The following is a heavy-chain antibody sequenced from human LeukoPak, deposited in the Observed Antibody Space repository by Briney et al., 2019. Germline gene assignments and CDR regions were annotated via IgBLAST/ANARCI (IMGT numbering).Heavy chain of an antibody. CDR1: GFTFSSYW. V-gene: IGHV3-7*01. Sequence: GGSLRLSCAASGFTFSSYWMTWVRQAPGKGLEWVAHIKNDGNEKYYVDSVKGRFTISRDNAKNSLYLQMNSLRVEDTAVYYCARDPASAVPIDYLGQGTLVTVSS. J-gene: IGHJ4*02. D-gene: IGHD2-2*01. CDR2: IKNDGNEK. CDR3: ARDPASAVPIDY.